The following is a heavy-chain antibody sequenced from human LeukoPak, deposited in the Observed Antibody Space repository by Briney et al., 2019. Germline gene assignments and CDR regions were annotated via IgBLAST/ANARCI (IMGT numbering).Heavy chain of an antibody. CDR1: GYTFTGYY. Sequence: ALVKVSCKASGYTFTGYYMHWVRQAPGQGLEWMGWINPNSGGTNYAQKFQGRVTMTRDTSISTAYMELSRLRSDDTAVYYCARLKAVVVSAAMYSGAGTGYYFDYWGQGTLVTVSS. D-gene: IGHD2-2*01. V-gene: IGHV1-2*02. J-gene: IGHJ4*02. CDR3: ARLKAVVVSAAMYSGAGTGYYFDY. CDR2: INPNSGGT.